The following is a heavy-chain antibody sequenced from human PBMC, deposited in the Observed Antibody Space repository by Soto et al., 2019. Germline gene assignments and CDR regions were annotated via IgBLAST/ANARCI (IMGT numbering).Heavy chain of an antibody. D-gene: IGHD3-22*01. V-gene: IGHV1-69*13. CDR2: IIPIFGTA. CDR1: GGTFSSYA. Sequence: SVKVSCKASGGTFSSYAISWVRQAPGQGLEWMGGIIPIFGTANYAQKFQGRVTITADESTSTAYMELSSLRSEETAVYYCARASSYYYDSSGYYWPFDYWGQGTLVTVSS. CDR3: ARASSYYYDSSGYYWPFDY. J-gene: IGHJ4*02.